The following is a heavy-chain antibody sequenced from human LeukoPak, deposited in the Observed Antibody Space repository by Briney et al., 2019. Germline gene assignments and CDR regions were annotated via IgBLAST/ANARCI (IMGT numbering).Heavy chain of an antibody. CDR3: ARGVGTSGDY. Sequence: PSETLSLTCIVSGASISTYYWSWIRQPPGKGLEYLGSTSYSGITNYNPSLKSRLTLSVDTSRNQLSLKLSSVTAADTAVYYCARGVGTSGDYWGQGTLVTVSS. CDR2: TSYSGIT. CDR1: GASISTYY. V-gene: IGHV4-59*01. D-gene: IGHD1/OR15-1a*01. J-gene: IGHJ4*02.